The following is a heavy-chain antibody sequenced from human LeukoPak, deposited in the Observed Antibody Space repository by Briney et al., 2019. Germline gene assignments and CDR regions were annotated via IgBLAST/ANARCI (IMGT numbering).Heavy chain of an antibody. J-gene: IGHJ4*02. V-gene: IGHV3-21*04. CDR1: GFTFSSYN. CDR2: ISSSSTYI. CDR3: ASLVRGVIQY. Sequence: GGSLRLSCAASGFTFSSYNMKWVRQAPGKGLEWVSSISSSSTYIDYADSMKGRFTNSRDNAKNSLYLQMNSLRAEDTAVYYCASLVRGVIQYWGQGTLVTVSS. D-gene: IGHD3-10*01.